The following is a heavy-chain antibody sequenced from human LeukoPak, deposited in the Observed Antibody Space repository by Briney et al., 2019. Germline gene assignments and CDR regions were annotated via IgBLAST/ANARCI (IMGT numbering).Heavy chain of an antibody. D-gene: IGHD1-26*01. CDR1: GYTFTGYY. Sequence: ASVKVSCKASGYTFTGYYMHWVQQAPGKGLEWMGLVDPEDGETIYAEKFQGRVTITADTSTDTAYMELSSLRSEDTAVYYCATRGLRGSSFDYWGREPWSPSPQ. J-gene: IGHJ4*02. CDR2: VDPEDGET. CDR3: ATRGLRGSSFDY. V-gene: IGHV1-69-2*01.